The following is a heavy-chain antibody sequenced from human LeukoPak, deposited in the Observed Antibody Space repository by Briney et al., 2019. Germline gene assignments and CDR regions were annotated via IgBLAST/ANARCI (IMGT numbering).Heavy chain of an antibody. CDR3: ARRTGCAFDI. CDR1: GYTFTNFG. Sequence: ASVKVSCKASGYTFTNFGITWVRQAPGQGLEWMGWISAYSGNTNYAQKFQGRVTMTRNTSISTAYMELSSLRSEDTAVYYCARRTGCAFDIWGQGTMVTVSS. V-gene: IGHV1-18*01. CDR2: ISAYSGNT. J-gene: IGHJ3*02. D-gene: IGHD1-1*01.